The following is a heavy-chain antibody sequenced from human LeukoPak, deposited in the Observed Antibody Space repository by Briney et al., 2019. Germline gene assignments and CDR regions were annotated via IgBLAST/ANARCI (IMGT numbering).Heavy chain of an antibody. D-gene: IGHD3-22*01. CDR3: ARHFYETSGYLDY. CDR1: GGSISSSNYY. Sequence: PSETLSLTCTVSGGSISSSNYYWGWIRQPPGKGLEWIGSIYYSGNTYYNPSLKSRVTISVDTSKNHFSLKLSSVTAADTAVYYCARHFYETSGYLDYWDQGTLVTVSS. J-gene: IGHJ4*02. CDR2: IYYSGNT. V-gene: IGHV4-39*02.